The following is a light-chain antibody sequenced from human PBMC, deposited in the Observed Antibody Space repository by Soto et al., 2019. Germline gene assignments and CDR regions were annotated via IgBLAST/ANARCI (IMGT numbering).Light chain of an antibody. CDR1: QSVNTW. J-gene: IGKJ2*01. V-gene: IGKV1-5*03. CDR2: EAS. Sequence: DIQMAQSPSTLSASVGDRVTITCRASQSVNTWVAWYQQRPGKAPKLLIYEASNLEYGVPSRFSGSGSGTEFTLTISGLQPDDFGNYYCQQYKTYSTFGQGTKLEIK. CDR3: QQYKTYST.